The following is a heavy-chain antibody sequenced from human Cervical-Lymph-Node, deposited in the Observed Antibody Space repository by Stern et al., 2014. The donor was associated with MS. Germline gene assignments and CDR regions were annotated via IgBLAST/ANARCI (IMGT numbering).Heavy chain of an antibody. V-gene: IGHV2-70*04. Sequence: QVTLRESGPALVKPTQTLTLTCTFSGFSLSTSGMRVSWIRQPPGKALEWLARHAWDDEKIFSTSLKTRLTISKDTSKNQVVLTMTNMDPVDTATYYCARSPPYYEFWNDYYYFDYWGQGTLVAVSS. D-gene: IGHD3-3*01. CDR1: GFSLSTSGMR. CDR3: ARSPPYYEFWNDYYYFDY. J-gene: IGHJ4*02. CDR2: HAWDDEK.